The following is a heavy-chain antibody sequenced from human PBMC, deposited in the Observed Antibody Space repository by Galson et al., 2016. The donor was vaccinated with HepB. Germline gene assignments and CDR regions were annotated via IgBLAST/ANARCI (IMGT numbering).Heavy chain of an antibody. J-gene: IGHJ6*02. CDR1: GLSFKNYA. D-gene: IGHD2-15*01. Sequence: SLRLSCAASGLSFKNYAMHWVRQAPGQGLEWVSVISAVGRVKYYADSVTGRFSVSRDNYNNTLFLQMNSLRLEDTGFYYCSRVRGQTYAYCFYAMDVWGPGTMVTVSS. CDR3: SRVRGQTYAYCFYAMDV. V-gene: IGHV3-30*17. CDR2: ISAVGRVK.